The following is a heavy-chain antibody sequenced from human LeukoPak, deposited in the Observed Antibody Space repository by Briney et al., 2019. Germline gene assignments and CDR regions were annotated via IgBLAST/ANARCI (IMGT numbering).Heavy chain of an antibody. J-gene: IGHJ4*02. CDR2: LRGSGGRA. CDR1: GFTFTSYA. D-gene: IGHD3-10*01. V-gene: IGHV3-23*01. Sequence: GGSLRLSCIASGFTFTSYAMSWVRQAPGEGLEWVSTLRGSGGRAYYADSVRGRFTLSRDNSKNTLYLQMDSLRGEDTAIYYCAKNGRNYFASGSFPALQYWGQGTLITVSS. CDR3: AKNGRNYFASGSFPALQY.